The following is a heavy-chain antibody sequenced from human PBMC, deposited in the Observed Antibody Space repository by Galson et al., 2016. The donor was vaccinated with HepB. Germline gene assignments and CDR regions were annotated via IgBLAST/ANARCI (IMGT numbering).Heavy chain of an antibody. CDR2: ISSSSSSI. Sequence: SLRLSCAASGFTFSSYTMNWVRQAPGKGLEWISSISSSSSSIYYADSVRGRFTVSRDNAKNSLFLQMNTLRAKDTAVYYCASPRGRLVMPPDYWGQGTLVTVSS. J-gene: IGHJ4*02. CDR1: GFTFSSYT. V-gene: IGHV3-21*01. CDR3: ASPRGRLVMPPDY. D-gene: IGHD6-6*01.